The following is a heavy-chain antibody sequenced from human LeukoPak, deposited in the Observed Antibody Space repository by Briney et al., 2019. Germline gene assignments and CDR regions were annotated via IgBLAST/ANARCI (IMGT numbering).Heavy chain of an antibody. J-gene: IGHJ4*02. CDR2: IYYSGST. CDR1: GGSISSYY. V-gene: IGHV4-59*12. D-gene: IGHD1-26*01. Sequence: SVTLSLTCTVSGGSISSYYWSWIRQPPGKGLEWIGYIYYSGSTNYNPSLKSRVTISVDTSKNQFSLKLSSVTAADTAVYYCARGGELLRSFDYWGQGTLVTVSS. CDR3: ARGGELLRSFDY.